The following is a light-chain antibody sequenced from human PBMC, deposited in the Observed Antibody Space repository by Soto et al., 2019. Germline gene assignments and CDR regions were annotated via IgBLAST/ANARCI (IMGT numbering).Light chain of an antibody. Sequence: IVMTQSPATLSVSPGERATLSCRASQSVSSNLAWHQQRPGQAPRLLIYGASTRATGIPARFSGSGSGTEFTLTITSLQSEDVALYHCQQYNKWPPTFGQGTKVDIK. V-gene: IGKV3-15*01. J-gene: IGKJ1*01. CDR1: QSVSSN. CDR2: GAS. CDR3: QQYNKWPPT.